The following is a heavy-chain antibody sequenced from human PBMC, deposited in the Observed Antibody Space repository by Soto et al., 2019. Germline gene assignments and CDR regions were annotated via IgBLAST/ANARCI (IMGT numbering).Heavy chain of an antibody. V-gene: IGHV3-7*05. Sequence: GGSLRLSCAASGFTFSSHWMSWVRQAPGKGLEWVANISPDSTGKYYADSVKGRFTISRDHAKDSLYLQMDSLRAEDTAVYYWARDPAGGAFDVWGQRTMVTVSS. CDR3: ARDPAGGAFDV. CDR2: ISPDSTGK. D-gene: IGHD2-15*01. CDR1: GFTFSSHW. J-gene: IGHJ3*01.